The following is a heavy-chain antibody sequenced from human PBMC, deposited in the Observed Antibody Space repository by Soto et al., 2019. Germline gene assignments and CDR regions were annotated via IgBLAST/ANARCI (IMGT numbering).Heavy chain of an antibody. V-gene: IGHV4-59*01. CDR1: GGSISSYY. J-gene: IGHJ4*02. CDR2: IYYSGST. CDR3: ARGLEMATISSYYFDY. Sequence: SETLSLTCTVSGGSISSYYWSWIRQPPGKGLEWIGYIYYSGSTNYNPSLKSRVTISVDTSKNQFSLKLSSVTAADTAVYYCARGLEMATISSYYFDYWGQGTLVTVSS. D-gene: IGHD5-12*01.